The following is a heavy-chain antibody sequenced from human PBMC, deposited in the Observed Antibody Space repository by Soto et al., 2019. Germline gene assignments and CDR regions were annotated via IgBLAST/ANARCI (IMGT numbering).Heavy chain of an antibody. CDR3: ARGGYFDSSNYLAY. CDR2: IIPLYGTV. Sequence: SVKVSCKASGGTFNSYGISWVRQAPGQGLDWMGVIIPLYGTVNYAQKFQGRVSITADKSTSTAYMDLNSLRSDDTAVYYCARGGYFDSSNYLAYWGLGTLVTVSS. V-gene: IGHV1-69*06. J-gene: IGHJ4*02. CDR1: GGTFNSYG. D-gene: IGHD3-22*01.